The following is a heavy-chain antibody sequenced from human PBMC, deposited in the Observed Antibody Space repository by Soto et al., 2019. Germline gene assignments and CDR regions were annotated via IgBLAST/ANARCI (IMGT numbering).Heavy chain of an antibody. J-gene: IGHJ6*02. Sequence: ASLKVSSKASGYTFTSYGISWVKQAPGQGLEWMGWISAYNGNTNYAQKLQGRVTMTTDTSTSTAYMELRSLRSDDTAVYYCARYYYDSSGNYGMDVWGQGTTVTVSS. V-gene: IGHV1-18*04. CDR1: GYTFTSYG. CDR2: ISAYNGNT. CDR3: ARYYYDSSGNYGMDV. D-gene: IGHD3-22*01.